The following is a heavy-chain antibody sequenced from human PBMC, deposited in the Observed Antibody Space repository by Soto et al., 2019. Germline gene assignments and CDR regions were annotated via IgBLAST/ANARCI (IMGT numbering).Heavy chain of an antibody. Sequence: QVQLVESGGGVVQPGRSLRLSCAASGFTFSSYAMHWVRQAPGKGLEWVAVISYDGSNKYYADSVKGRFTISRDNSKNTLYLQMNSLRAEDTAVYYCARVGDRQLFIPNYYYYGMDVWGQGTTVTVSS. V-gene: IGHV3-30-3*01. J-gene: IGHJ6*02. D-gene: IGHD3-10*01. CDR3: ARVGDRQLFIPNYYYYGMDV. CDR2: ISYDGSNK. CDR1: GFTFSSYA.